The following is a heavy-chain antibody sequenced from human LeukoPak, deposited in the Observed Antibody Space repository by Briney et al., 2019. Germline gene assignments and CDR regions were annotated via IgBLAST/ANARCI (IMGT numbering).Heavy chain of an antibody. CDR2: ISSNGGST. V-gene: IGHV3-64D*06. J-gene: IGHJ6*02. CDR3: VKGDRIGGRTYYYGMDA. Sequence: PGGSLRLSCSASGFTFSAYAMHWVRQAPGKGLEYVSSISSNGGSTYYADSVKGRFTISRDNSKNTLYLQMSSLRAEDTAVYYCVKGDRIGGRTYYYGMDAWGQGTTVTVSS. D-gene: IGHD1-14*01. CDR1: GFTFSAYA.